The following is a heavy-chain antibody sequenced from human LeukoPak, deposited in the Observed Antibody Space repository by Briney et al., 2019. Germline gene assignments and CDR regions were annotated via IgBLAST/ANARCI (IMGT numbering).Heavy chain of an antibody. CDR1: GFTFSNYE. CDR2: FSRDGSDI. Sequence: GGSLRLSCAASGFTFSNYEMHWVRQAPGKGLEWVAYFSRDGSDISYADSARGRFTISSDNARNSVVLQMNGLRDDDTALYYCARGRLMRLESFFDLWGQGTLVTVSP. CDR3: ARGRLMRLESFFDL. D-gene: IGHD2-21*01. J-gene: IGHJ4*02. V-gene: IGHV3-48*03.